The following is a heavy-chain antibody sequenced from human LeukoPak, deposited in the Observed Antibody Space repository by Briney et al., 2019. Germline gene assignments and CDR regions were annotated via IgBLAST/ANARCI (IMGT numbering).Heavy chain of an antibody. CDR1: GFTFSSYE. V-gene: IGHV3-23*01. CDR2: ISGSGDNT. D-gene: IGHD6-19*01. J-gene: IGHJ4*02. Sequence: PGGSLRLSCAASGFTFSSYEMNWVRQAPGKGLEWVSSISGSGDNTYYAESVKGRFTISRDNSKNTLFLQMNSLRAEDTAVFYCAKRSGYTTGWFFDFWGQGTLVTVSS. CDR3: AKRSGYTTGWFFDF.